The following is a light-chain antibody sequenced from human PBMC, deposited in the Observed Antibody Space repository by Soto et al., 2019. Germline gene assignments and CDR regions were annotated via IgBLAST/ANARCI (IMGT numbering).Light chain of an antibody. V-gene: IGKV1-39*01. J-gene: IGKJ5*01. Sequence: DLQMTQSPSSLSASVGDRVTITCRASQSISSYLNWYQQKPGKAPKVLIYAASSLQSGVPSRFSGSGSGTDFTLTISSLQPEDFATYYCQQSYSTPLITFGQGTRLEIK. CDR2: AAS. CDR3: QQSYSTPLIT. CDR1: QSISSY.